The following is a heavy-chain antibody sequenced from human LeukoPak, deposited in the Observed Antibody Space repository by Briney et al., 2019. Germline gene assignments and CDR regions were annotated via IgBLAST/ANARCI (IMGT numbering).Heavy chain of an antibody. CDR2: ISGSGGST. V-gene: IGHV3-23*01. J-gene: IGHJ4*02. D-gene: IGHD3-10*01. Sequence: GGSLRLSCAASGFTFSSYSMNWVRQAPGKGLEWVSAISGSGGSTYYADSVKGRFTISRDNSKNTLYLQMNSLRAEDTAVYYCARDRAEWFGELFYYWGQGTLVTVSS. CDR1: GFTFSSYS. CDR3: ARDRAEWFGELFYY.